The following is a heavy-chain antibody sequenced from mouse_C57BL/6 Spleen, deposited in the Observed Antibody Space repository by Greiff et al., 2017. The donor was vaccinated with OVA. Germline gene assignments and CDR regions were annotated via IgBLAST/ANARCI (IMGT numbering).Heavy chain of an antibody. CDR2: IYPSDSET. V-gene: IGHV1-61*01. CDR1: GYTFTSYW. Sequence: QVQLQQPGAELVRPGSSVKLSCKASGYTFTSYWMDWVKQRPGQGLEWIGNIYPSDSETHYHQKFKDKATLTVDKSSSTAYMQLRSLTSEDSAVYYCERWGVGATGYWGQGTTRTVSS. CDR3: ERWGVGATGY. D-gene: IGHD6-1*01. J-gene: IGHJ2*01.